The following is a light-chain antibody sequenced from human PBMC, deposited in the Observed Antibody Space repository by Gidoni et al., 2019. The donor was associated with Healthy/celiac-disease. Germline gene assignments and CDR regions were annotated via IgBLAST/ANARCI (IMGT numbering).Light chain of an antibody. Sequence: ESVMTQSPPHLHVTHGEPASISCRSSQSLLHSNGYNYLDWSLQKPVQSPRLLLYLGSNRASGFPDRFSGSGSGPDFTLNISGVEAEDVGFYSCMQAPHTPRTFGQGTKVEIK. CDR1: QSLLHSNGYNY. J-gene: IGKJ1*01. V-gene: IGKV2-28*01. CDR2: LGS. CDR3: MQAPHTPRT.